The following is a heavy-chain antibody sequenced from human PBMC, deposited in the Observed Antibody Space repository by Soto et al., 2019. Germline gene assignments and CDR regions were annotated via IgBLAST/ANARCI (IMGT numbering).Heavy chain of an antibody. D-gene: IGHD3-9*01. CDR1: GYTFTSYG. J-gene: IGHJ4*02. CDR2: ISAYNGNT. V-gene: IGHV1-18*01. CDR3: ARDFHLTYYDILADY. Sequence: QVPLVQSGAEVKKPGASVKVSCKASGYTFTSYGISWVRQAPGQGLEWMGWISAYNGNTNYAQKLQGRVTMTTDTSTSTAYMELRSLRSDDTAVYYCARDFHLTYYDILADYWGQGTLVTVSS.